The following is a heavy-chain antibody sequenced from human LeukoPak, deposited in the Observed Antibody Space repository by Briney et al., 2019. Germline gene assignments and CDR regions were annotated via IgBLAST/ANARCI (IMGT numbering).Heavy chain of an antibody. CDR3: ARGGGLYYDRSHGAFDI. CDR1: GFTFDDYG. J-gene: IGHJ3*02. D-gene: IGHD3-22*01. CDR2: INWNGGST. Sequence: PGGSLRLSCAASGFTFDDYGMSWVRQAPGKGLEWVSGINWNGGSTGYADSVKGRFPISRDNAKSSLYLQMNSLRAEDTALYYCARGGGLYYDRSHGAFDIWGQGTMVTVSS. V-gene: IGHV3-20*04.